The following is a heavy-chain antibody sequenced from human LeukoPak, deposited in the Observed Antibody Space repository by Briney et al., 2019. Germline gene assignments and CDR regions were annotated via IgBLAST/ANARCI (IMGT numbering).Heavy chain of an antibody. Sequence: GASVKVSCKASGYTFTSYAMNWVRQAPGQGLEWMGWINTNTGNPTYAQGFTGRFVFSLDTSVSTAYLQISSLKAEDTAVYYCARENQVATIPSFDYWGQGTLVTVSS. J-gene: IGHJ4*02. CDR3: ARENQVATIPSFDY. V-gene: IGHV7-4-1*02. CDR2: INTNTGNP. D-gene: IGHD5-12*01. CDR1: GYTFTSYA.